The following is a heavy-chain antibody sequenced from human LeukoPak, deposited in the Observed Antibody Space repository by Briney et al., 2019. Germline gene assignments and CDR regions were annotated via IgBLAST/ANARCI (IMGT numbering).Heavy chain of an antibody. V-gene: IGHV4-30-4*07. CDR3: ASGGYAGDY. CDR1: GGSISRSGYS. CDR2: IYYTGST. Sequence: SETLSLTCAVSGGSISRSGYSWSRIRQPPGKGLDWIAYIYYTGSTYYNPSLKSRVTISLDTSKNQFSLKLSSVTAADTAVYYCASGGYAGDYWGQGTLVTVSS. D-gene: IGHD6-25*01. J-gene: IGHJ4*02.